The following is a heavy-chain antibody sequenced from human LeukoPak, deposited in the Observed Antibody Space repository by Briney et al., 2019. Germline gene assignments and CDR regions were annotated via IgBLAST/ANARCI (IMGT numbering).Heavy chain of an antibody. Sequence: GGSLRLSCAASVLPVSRKYMSWVRPAPGKGLEWVSVIYSEGSTYYADSVRGRFTISRDNSRNTLHLQMNSLRVDDTAVYYCATRPDDNDYPYFDFWGQGTLVTVSS. CDR1: VLPVSRKY. D-gene: IGHD5-12*01. J-gene: IGHJ4*02. CDR3: ATRPDDNDYPYFDF. V-gene: IGHV3-66*01. CDR2: IYSEGST.